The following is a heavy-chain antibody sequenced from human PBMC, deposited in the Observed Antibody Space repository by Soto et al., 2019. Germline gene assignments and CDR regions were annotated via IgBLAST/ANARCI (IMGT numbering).Heavy chain of an antibody. CDR2: INDSGST. CDR1: GVSFRSYY. D-gene: IGHD6-13*01. CDR3: ARGRRPKLVQPTSRYKIEX. Sequence: SETLSLTCAVYGVSFRSYYWSWIRQPPGKGLEWIVEINDSGSTNYKPSLKSRVTISVETSKNQFSLKVSSVTDAETAVYYCARGRRPKLVQPTSRYKIEXWGQGTTVTVSX. J-gene: IGHJ4*02. V-gene: IGHV4-34*01.